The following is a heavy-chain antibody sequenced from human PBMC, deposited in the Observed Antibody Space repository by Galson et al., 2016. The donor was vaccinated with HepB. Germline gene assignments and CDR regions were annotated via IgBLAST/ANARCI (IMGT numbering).Heavy chain of an antibody. V-gene: IGHV5-51*01. CDR2: VRPDNSDV. CDR1: GYSFSTYW. CDR3: GTRPVHDSSSSYYIY. J-gene: IGHJ4*02. Sequence: QSGAEVKEPGESLQISCKGSGYSFSTYWIGWVRQMPGTGLEWLATVRPDNSDVMYNPSFQGQVTISADKSINTAYLQWSSLKASDTAMYYCGTRPVHDSSSSYYIYWGQGTLVTVSS. D-gene: IGHD3-22*01.